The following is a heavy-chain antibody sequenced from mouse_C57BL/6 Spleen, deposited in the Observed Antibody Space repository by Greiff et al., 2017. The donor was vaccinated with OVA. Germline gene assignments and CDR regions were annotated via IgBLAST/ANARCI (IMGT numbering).Heavy chain of an antibody. Sequence: EVQLVESGPVLVKPGASVKMSCKASGYTFTDYYMNWVKQSHGKSLEWIGVINPYNGGTSYNQKFKGKATLTVDKSSSTAYMELNSLTSEDSAVYYCARSEDDGSGYGAYWGQGTLVTVSA. CDR1: GYTFTDYY. V-gene: IGHV1-19*01. CDR3: ARSEDDGSGYGAY. D-gene: IGHD3-2*02. CDR2: INPYNGGT. J-gene: IGHJ3*01.